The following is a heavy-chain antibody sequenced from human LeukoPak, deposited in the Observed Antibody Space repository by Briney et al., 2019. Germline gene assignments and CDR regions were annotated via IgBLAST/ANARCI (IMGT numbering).Heavy chain of an antibody. D-gene: IGHD3-10*01. V-gene: IGHV4-59*12. J-gene: IGHJ4*02. Sequence: PSETLSLTCTVSGGSISGYYWSWIRQPPGKGRELMGYIYSTGITDYNPSLTSRVTISVDTSKNQFSLKPSSVTAADTAVYYCARVGWYGGLTQFDYWGQGTLVTVSS. CDR1: GGSISGYY. CDR3: ARVGWYGGLTQFDY. CDR2: IYSTGIT.